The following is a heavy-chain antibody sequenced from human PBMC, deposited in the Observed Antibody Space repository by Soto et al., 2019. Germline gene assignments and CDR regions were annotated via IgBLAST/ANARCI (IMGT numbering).Heavy chain of an antibody. Sequence: QVQLVESGGGVVQPGRSLRLSCAASGFTFSRYAIHWVRQAPGKGLEWVAVISYDGSNKYYADSVKGRFTISRDNSKNRLYLQMNGLKPEDTSVYFCARVTLVPASIPHELRNWYFDLWGRGTLVTVST. CDR3: ARVTLVPASIPHELRNWYFDL. J-gene: IGHJ2*01. D-gene: IGHD2-2*02. V-gene: IGHV3-30-3*01. CDR1: GFTFSRYA. CDR2: ISYDGSNK.